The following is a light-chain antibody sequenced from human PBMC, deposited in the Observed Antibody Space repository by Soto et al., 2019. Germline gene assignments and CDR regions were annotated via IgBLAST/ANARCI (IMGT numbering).Light chain of an antibody. Sequence: QSVLTQPASVSGCPGQSITISCTGTSSDVGGYNYVSWYQQHPGKAPKLMIYEVSNRPSGVSNRFSGSKSDNTASLTISGLQAEDEADYYCSSYTSSSTYVFGTGTKGTVL. CDR1: SSDVGGYNY. CDR2: EVS. J-gene: IGLJ1*01. V-gene: IGLV2-14*01. CDR3: SSYTSSSTYV.